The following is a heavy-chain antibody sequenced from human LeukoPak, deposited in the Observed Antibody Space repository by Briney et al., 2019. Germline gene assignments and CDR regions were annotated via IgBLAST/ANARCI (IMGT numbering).Heavy chain of an antibody. D-gene: IGHD5-12*01. CDR1: GFTFSSYA. J-gene: IGHJ4*02. CDR2: ISGSGTNK. CDR3: AKGCWDYGYDQNYFDY. Sequence: PGGSLRLSCAASGFTFSSYAMSWVRQAPGKGLEWVSTISGSGTNKYYADSVKGRFTISRDNSKNTVYLLMNSLRAEDTAVYYCAKGCWDYGYDQNYFDYWGQGTLVTVSS. V-gene: IGHV3-23*01.